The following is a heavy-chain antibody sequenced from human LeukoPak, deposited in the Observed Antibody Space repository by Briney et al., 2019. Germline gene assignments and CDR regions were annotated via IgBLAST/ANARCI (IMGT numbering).Heavy chain of an antibody. CDR3: ARDQSRRGYKPLDY. V-gene: IGHV3-21*01. CDR1: GSTFSSYS. Sequence: SGGSLRLSCAASGSTFSSYSMNWVRQAPGKGLEGVSSISSSSSYIYYADSVKGRFTISRDNAKNSLYLQMNSLRAEDTAVYYCARDQSRRGYKPLDYWGQGTLVTVSS. J-gene: IGHJ4*02. D-gene: IGHD5-24*01. CDR2: ISSSSSYI.